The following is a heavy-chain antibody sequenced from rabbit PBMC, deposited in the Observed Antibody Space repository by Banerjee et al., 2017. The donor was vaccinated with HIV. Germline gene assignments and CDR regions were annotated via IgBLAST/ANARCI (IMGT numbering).Heavy chain of an antibody. CDR3: ARDAGYAGSNL. Sequence: EESGGDLVKPEGSLTLTCTASGFSFSNNYWLCWVRQAPGKGLEWIACIGAGSNSAYYATWAKGRFTISKTSSTTVTLQMTSLTAADTATYFCARDAGYAGSNLWGPGTLVTVS. CDR2: IGAGSNSA. V-gene: IGHV1S45*01. J-gene: IGHJ4*01. D-gene: IGHD4-2*01. CDR1: GFSFSNNYW.